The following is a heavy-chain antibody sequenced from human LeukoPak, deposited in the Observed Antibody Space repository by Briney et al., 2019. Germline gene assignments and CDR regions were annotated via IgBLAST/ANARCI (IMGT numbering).Heavy chain of an antibody. CDR2: TNHSRRI. J-gene: IGHJ4*02. Sequence: TSEALSLACAVDGGSFSGYYWSCIRQPPGKGLEWIGATNHSRRINYNPSLKSRFTIPLNTAKNQLSLKLRAWTPADPPVYYCARVRCITMVRGVIIRSCYFDYWGQGTLVTVSS. CDR3: ARVRCITMVRGVIIRSCYFDY. CDR1: GGSFSGYY. V-gene: IGHV4-34*01. D-gene: IGHD3-10*01.